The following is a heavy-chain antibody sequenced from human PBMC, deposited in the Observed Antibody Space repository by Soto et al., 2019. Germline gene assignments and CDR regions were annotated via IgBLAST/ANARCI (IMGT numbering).Heavy chain of an antibody. J-gene: IGHJ4*02. CDR3: ARGPNYYGSGSYY. Sequence: SETLSLTCAVYGGSFSGYYWSWIRQPPGKGLEWIGEINHSGSTNYNPSLKSRVTISVDTSKNQFSLKLSSVTAADTAVYYCARGPNYYGSGSYYWGQGTLVTVSS. CDR1: GGSFSGYY. CDR2: INHSGST. V-gene: IGHV4-34*01. D-gene: IGHD3-10*01.